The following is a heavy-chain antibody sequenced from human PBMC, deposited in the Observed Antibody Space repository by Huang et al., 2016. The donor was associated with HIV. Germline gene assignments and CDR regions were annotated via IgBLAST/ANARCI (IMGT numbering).Heavy chain of an antibody. J-gene: IGHJ4*02. V-gene: IGHV4-30-4*08. D-gene: IGHD3-22*01. CDR1: GVPISSGGYY. CDR2: VYYIGST. Sequence: QVRLQESGPGLVKPSQTLALTCTVSGVPISSGGYYWTWIRRPPGKGLEWIGYVYYIGSTHYNASLKSRVIISVDMSKNQFYLKMNSLTAADTAVYYCARAPYDSRGYYWWGQGTLVTVSS. CDR3: ARAPYDSRGYYW.